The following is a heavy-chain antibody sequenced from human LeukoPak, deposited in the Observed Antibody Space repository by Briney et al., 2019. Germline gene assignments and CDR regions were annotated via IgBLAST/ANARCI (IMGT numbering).Heavy chain of an antibody. V-gene: IGHV1-2*02. CDR3: ARESLKVEGATGY. D-gene: IGHD1-26*01. J-gene: IGHJ4*02. CDR2: INPNSGGT. Sequence: ASVKVSCKASGYTFTGYYMHWVRQAPGQGLEWMGWINPNSGGTNYAQKFQGRVTMTRDTSISTAYMELSRLRSDDTAVYYCARESLKVEGATGYWGQGTLVTVSS. CDR1: GYTFTGYY.